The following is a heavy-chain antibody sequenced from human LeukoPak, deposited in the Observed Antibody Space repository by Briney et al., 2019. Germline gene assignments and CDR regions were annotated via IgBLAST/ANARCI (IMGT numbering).Heavy chain of an antibody. V-gene: IGHV3-30*04. Sequence: GGSLRLSCAASGFTFSSYAMYWVRQAPGKGLEWVAVISYDGSNKYYADSVKGRFTISRDNSKNMLYLQMNSLRAEDTAVYYCARTPKRYDSSGYPDYWGQGTLVTVSS. CDR2: ISYDGSNK. CDR1: GFTFSSYA. CDR3: ARTPKRYDSSGYPDY. D-gene: IGHD3-22*01. J-gene: IGHJ4*02.